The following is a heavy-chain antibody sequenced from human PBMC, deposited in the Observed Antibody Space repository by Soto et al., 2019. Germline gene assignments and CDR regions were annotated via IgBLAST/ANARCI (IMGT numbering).Heavy chain of an antibody. V-gene: IGHV3-33*01. CDR2: IWYDGSKK. D-gene: IGHD3-3*01. CDR3: ARDASYYSLWSGYYPSRNGMDV. J-gene: IGHJ6*02. CDR1: GFTFSSFG. Sequence: QVQVVESGGGVVQPGRSLRLSCAASGFTFSSFGMHWVRQAPGKRLEWVSLIWYDGSKKSYGDSVKGRFTISRDNSRNTVYLQMNSLRADATAVYYCARDASYYSLWSGYYPSRNGMDVWGQGTTVTVSS.